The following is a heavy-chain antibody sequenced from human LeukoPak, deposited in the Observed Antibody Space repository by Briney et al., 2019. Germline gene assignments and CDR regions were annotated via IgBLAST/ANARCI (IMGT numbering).Heavy chain of an antibody. CDR2: ISGSGIST. D-gene: IGHD3-9*01. Sequence: PGGSLRLSCAASGFTFRSYAMSWVRQAPGKGLEWVSPISGSGISTYYSDSVKGRFTISRDNSKNTLYLQVNSLRAEDTAIYYCAKGDNDILTDYYNSFDYWGQGTLVTVSS. J-gene: IGHJ4*02. CDR3: AKGDNDILTDYYNSFDY. V-gene: IGHV3-23*01. CDR1: GFTFRSYA.